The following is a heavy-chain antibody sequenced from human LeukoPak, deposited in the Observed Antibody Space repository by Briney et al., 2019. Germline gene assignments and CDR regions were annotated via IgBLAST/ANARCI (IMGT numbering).Heavy chain of an antibody. V-gene: IGHV3-53*01. J-gene: IGHJ4*02. D-gene: IGHD7-27*01. CDR1: GFTVSSNY. CDR3: ARSAPLGTHQYYFDY. CDR2: IYSGGSR. Sequence: GGSLRLSCAASGFTVSSNYMSWVRQAPGKGLEWVSVIYSGGSRYYADSVKGRSSLSRDNSRNALYLQMNSLRADGTAVYYCARSAPLGTHQYYFDYWGQGTLVTVSS.